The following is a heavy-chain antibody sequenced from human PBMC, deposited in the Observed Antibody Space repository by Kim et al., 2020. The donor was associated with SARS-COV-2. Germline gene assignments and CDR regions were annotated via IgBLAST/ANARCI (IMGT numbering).Heavy chain of an antibody. V-gene: IGHV3-48*02. J-gene: IGHJ6*02. Sequence: GGSLRLSCAASGFTFSSYSMNWVRQAPGKGLEWVSYISSSSSTIYYADSVKGRFTISRDNAKNSLYLQMNSLRDEDTAVYYCARETSKGRGGRPDVWGQGTTVTVSS. CDR3: ARETSKGRGGRPDV. D-gene: IGHD3-10*01. CDR1: GFTFSSYS. CDR2: ISSSSSTI.